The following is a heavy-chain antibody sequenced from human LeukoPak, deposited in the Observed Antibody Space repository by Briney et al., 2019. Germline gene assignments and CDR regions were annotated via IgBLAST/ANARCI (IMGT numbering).Heavy chain of an antibody. CDR3: ARLGTATRGNDY. V-gene: IGHV4-39*01. D-gene: IGHD4-11*01. CDR1: GGSISSSTYY. J-gene: IGHJ4*02. CDR2: IYYSGST. Sequence: SETQSLTCTVSGGSISSSTYYWGWIRQPPGKGLEWIGSIYYSGSTYYNPSLTSRVTISVDTSKNQFSLKLSSVTAADTAVYYCARLGTATRGNDYWGQGTLVTVSS.